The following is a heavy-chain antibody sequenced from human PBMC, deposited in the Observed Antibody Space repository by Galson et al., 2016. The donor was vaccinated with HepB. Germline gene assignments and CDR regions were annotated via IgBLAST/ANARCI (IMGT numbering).Heavy chain of an antibody. V-gene: IGHV3-30*03. CDR1: GFPFRNFG. J-gene: IGHJ4*02. D-gene: IGHD5-18*01. Sequence: SLRLSCAASGFPFRNFGIHWVRQAPGKGLEWVAVISYDGYNEYYADFVKGRFTISRDISKNTLYLQMNSLKTEDMAVYFCARDPRAYSYGDHYFDYWGQGTLVTVPS. CDR3: ARDPRAYSYGDHYFDY. CDR2: ISYDGYNE.